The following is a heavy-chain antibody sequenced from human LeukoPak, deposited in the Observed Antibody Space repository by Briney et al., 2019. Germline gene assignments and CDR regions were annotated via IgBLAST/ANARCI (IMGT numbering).Heavy chain of an antibody. J-gene: IGHJ4*02. Sequence: GGSLRLSCAASGFTFDDYGMHWVRQAPGKGLEWVSGISWNSGSIGYADSVKGRFTISRDNAKNSLYLQMNSLRAEDTALYYCARSDYGGNPYSLLDYWGQGTLVTVSS. V-gene: IGHV3-9*01. CDR3: ARSDYGGNPYSLLDY. CDR1: GFTFDDYG. D-gene: IGHD4-23*01. CDR2: ISWNSGSI.